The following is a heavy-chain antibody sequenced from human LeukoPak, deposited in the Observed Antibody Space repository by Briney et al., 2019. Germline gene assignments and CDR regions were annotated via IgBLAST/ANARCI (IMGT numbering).Heavy chain of an antibody. V-gene: IGHV4-59*01. CDR2: IYYSGSA. D-gene: IGHD6-13*01. CDR1: GSSISNYY. J-gene: IGHJ4*02. Sequence: SETLSLTCTVSGSSISNYYWSWIRQPPGKGLEWIGYIYYSGSANRNPSLKSRVTISVDTSKNQFSLKLSSVTAADTAVYYCARVTATTGIRYFDYWGQGTLVTVSS. CDR3: ARVTATTGIRYFDY.